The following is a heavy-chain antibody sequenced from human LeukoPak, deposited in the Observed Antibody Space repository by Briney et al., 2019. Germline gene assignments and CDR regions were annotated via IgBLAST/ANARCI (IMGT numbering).Heavy chain of an antibody. CDR3: ASSNWNDGLYYFDY. CDR1: GYTFTGYY. J-gene: IGHJ4*02. V-gene: IGHV1-2*02. CDR2: INPNSGGT. Sequence: ASVKVSCKASGYTFTGYYMHWVRQAPGQGLEWMGWINPNSGGTNYAQKFHGRVTMTRDTSISTAYMELSRLRSDDTAVYYCASSNWNDGLYYFDYWGQGTLVTVSS. D-gene: IGHD1-1*01.